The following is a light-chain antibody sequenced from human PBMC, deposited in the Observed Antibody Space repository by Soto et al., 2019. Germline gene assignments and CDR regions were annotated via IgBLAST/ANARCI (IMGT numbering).Light chain of an antibody. J-gene: IGLJ1*01. Sequence: QSALTQPASVSGSPGQSITISCTGTISDVGGYNYASWYQQHPGKAPKLMIYEVSNRPSGVSNRFSGSKSGNTASLTIPGLQAEDEADYYCSSYTSGSTFYVFGTGTKVTVL. CDR3: SSYTSGSTFYV. V-gene: IGLV2-14*01. CDR2: EVS. CDR1: ISDVGGYNY.